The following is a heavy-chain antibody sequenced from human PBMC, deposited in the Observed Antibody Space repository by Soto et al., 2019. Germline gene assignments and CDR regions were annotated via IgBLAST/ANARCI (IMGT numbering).Heavy chain of an antibody. V-gene: IGHV4-28*01. CDR3: ARREIEGPIDC. CDR1: GYSISSSNW. D-gene: IGHD1-26*01. CDR2: IYYSGTT. Sequence: QVQLQESGTGRVKPSDTLSLTCAVSGYSISSSNWWGWIRQRPGKGLEWIGYIYYSGTTYYNPSLKSRVTMSVDTSKNQFSLKLTSVTAVDTAVYYCARREIEGPIDCWGQGTLVTVSS. J-gene: IGHJ4*02.